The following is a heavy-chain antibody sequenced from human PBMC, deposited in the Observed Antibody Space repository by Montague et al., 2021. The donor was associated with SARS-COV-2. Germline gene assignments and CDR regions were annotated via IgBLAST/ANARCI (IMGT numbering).Heavy chain of an antibody. CDR3: ARGPGVVIILAIYYYGMDV. Sequence: SETLSLTCAVYGGSFSGYYWSWIRQPPGKGLEWIGEINHSRSTNYNPSLKSRVTISVDSSKNQFSLKLSSVTAADTAVYYCARGPGVVIILAIYYYGMDVWGQGTTVTVSS. D-gene: IGHD3-3*01. CDR2: INHSRST. J-gene: IGHJ6*02. V-gene: IGHV4-34*01. CDR1: GGSFSGYY.